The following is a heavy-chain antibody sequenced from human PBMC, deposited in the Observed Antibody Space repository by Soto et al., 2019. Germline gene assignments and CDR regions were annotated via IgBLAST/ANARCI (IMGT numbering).Heavy chain of an antibody. CDR1: GYAFTCCY. V-gene: IGHV1-46*01. CDR2: INPSGGST. CDR3: VGMGSSSFRY. D-gene: IGHD6-6*01. Sequence: VCCEASGYAFTCCYMHWLRQAPGQGLEWMGIINPSGGSTSYAQKFQGRVTMTRDTSTSTVYMELSSLRSEDTAVYYCVGMGSSSFRYWGQGTLVTVSS. J-gene: IGHJ4*02.